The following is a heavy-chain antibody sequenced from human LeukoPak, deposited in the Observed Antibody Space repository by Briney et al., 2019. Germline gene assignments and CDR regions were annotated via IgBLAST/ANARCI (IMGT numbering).Heavy chain of an antibody. J-gene: IGHJ4*02. V-gene: IGHV3-15*01. CDR1: GLTFSNAW. D-gene: IGHD3-22*01. Sequence: GGSLRLSCAASGLTFSNAWMSWVRQAPGKGLEWVGRIKSKTDGGTTDYAAPVKGRFTISRDDSKNTLYLQMNSLKTEDTAVYYCTTEVTMIVVVPDYWGQGTLVTVSS. CDR2: IKSKTDGGTT. CDR3: TTEVTMIVVVPDY.